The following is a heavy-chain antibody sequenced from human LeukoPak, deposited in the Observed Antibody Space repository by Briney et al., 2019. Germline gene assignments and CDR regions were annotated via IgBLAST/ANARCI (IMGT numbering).Heavy chain of an antibody. CDR3: ARATHSGHFDY. J-gene: IGHJ4*02. D-gene: IGHD6-19*01. Sequence: WASVKVSCKASGYTFTSYAMNWVRQAPGQGLEWMGWISAYNGNTNYAQKLQGRVTMTTDTSTSTAYMELRSLRSDDTAVYYCARATHSGHFDYWGQGTLVTVSS. V-gene: IGHV1-18*01. CDR2: ISAYNGNT. CDR1: GYTFTSYA.